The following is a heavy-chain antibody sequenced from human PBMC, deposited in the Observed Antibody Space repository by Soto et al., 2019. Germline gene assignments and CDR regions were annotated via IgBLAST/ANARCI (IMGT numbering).Heavy chain of an antibody. Sequence: SETLSLTCAVYGGSFSSYHWSWIRQTPGKGLEWIGEINHLTTTNYNPSLKSRVIISLDTPKNQFSLKLSSVSAADTAVYYCARGYDTALAPIFWGQGILVTVSS. D-gene: IGHD5-18*01. CDR1: GGSFSSYH. J-gene: IGHJ4*02. CDR3: ARGYDTALAPIF. CDR2: INHLTTT. V-gene: IGHV4-34*01.